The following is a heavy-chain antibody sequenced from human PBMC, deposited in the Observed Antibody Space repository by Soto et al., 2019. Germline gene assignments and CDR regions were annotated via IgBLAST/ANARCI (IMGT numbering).Heavy chain of an antibody. V-gene: IGHV3-15*01. J-gene: IGHJ3*02. CDR1: GFTFSNAW. CDR3: YYYDSSGYHDAFDI. D-gene: IGHD3-22*01. CDR2: IKSKTDGGTT. Sequence: EVQLVESGGGLVKPGGSLRLSCAASGFTFSNAWMSWVRQAPGKGLEWVGRIKSKTDGGTTDYAAPVKGRFTISRDDSKNTLYLQMNSLKTDDTAVYYCYYYDSSGYHDAFDIWGQGTMVTVSS.